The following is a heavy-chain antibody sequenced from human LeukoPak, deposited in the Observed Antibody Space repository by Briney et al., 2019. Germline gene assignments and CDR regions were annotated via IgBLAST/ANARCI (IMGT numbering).Heavy chain of an antibody. CDR3: ARGLYYYDSSGYFRVLNAYDY. V-gene: IGHV1-8*01. CDR2: MNPNSGNT. J-gene: IGHJ4*02. Sequence: ASVKVSCKASGYTFTSYDINWVRQATGQGLEWMGWMNPNSGNTGYAQKFQGRVTMTRNTSISTAYMELSSLRSEDTAVYYCARGLYYYDSSGYFRVLNAYDYWGQGNLVTVSS. CDR1: GYTFTSYD. D-gene: IGHD3-22*01.